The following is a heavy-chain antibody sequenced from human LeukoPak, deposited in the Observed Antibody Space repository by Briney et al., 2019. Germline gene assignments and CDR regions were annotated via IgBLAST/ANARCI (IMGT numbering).Heavy chain of an antibody. J-gene: IGHJ4*02. CDR1: GFTFSSYS. CDR3: ARVSAMAFFDY. D-gene: IGHD5-18*01. Sequence: GGSLRLSCAASGFTFSSYSMNWVRQAPGKGLEWVSSISSSSSYIYYADSVKGRFTISRDNAKNSLYLQMNSLRAEDAAVYYCARVSAMAFFDYWGQGTLVTVSS. V-gene: IGHV3-21*01. CDR2: ISSSSSYI.